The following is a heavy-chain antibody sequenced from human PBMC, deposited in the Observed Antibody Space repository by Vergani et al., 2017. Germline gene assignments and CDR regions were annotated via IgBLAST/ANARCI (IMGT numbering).Heavy chain of an antibody. CDR3: AKNLTVTYSSSWYAGDDAFDI. CDR1: GFTFSSYA. J-gene: IGHJ3*02. CDR2: ISGSGGST. V-gene: IGHV3-23*01. Sequence: EVQLLESGGGLVQPGGSLRLSCAASGFTFSSYAMSWVRQAPGKGLEWVSAISGSGGSTYYADSVKGRFTIPRDNSKNTLYLQMNSLRAEDTAVYYCAKNLTVTYSSSWYAGDDAFDIWGQGTMVTVSS. D-gene: IGHD6-13*01.